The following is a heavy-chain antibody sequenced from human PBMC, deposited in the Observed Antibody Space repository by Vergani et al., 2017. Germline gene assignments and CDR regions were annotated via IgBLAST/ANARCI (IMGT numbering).Heavy chain of an antibody. V-gene: IGHV3-48*02. CDR3: ARDRSNSIDN. J-gene: IGHJ4*02. CDR1: GFTFSSYS. D-gene: IGHD6-6*01. CDR2: ISSSSSTI. Sequence: EVQLVESGGGLVQPGGSLRLSCAAPGFTFSSYSMNWVRQAQGKGLEWVSYISSSSSTIYYADSVKGRFTISRDNAQNSLYLQMDSLRDEDTAVYFCARDRSNSIDNWGQGTLVTVSS.